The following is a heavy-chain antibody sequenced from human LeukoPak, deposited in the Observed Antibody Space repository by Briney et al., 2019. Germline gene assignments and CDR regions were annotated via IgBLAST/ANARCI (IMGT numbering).Heavy chain of an antibody. V-gene: IGHV3-33*08. CDR3: TRLGGYYDSSGPVLDY. J-gene: IGHJ4*02. CDR1: GVMLNDYA. Sequence: GGSLRLSCKGSGVMLNDYAIHWVRQAPGKGLEWVAVIWVGDSDLYYADSVKGRFTIARDNSKNTVYLEMNSLKTEDTAVYYCTRLGGYYDSSGPVLDYWGQGTLVTVSS. D-gene: IGHD3-22*01. CDR2: IWVGDSDL.